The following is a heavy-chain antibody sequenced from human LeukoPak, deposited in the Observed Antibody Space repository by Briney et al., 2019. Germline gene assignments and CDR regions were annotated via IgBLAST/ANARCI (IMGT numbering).Heavy chain of an antibody. Sequence: SETLSLTCALYGGSFSGYYWSWIRQPPGKGLEWIGEINHSGSQPPGKGLEWIGEINHSGSTNYNPSLKSRVTISVDTSKNQFSLKLSSVTAADTVVYYCAAQMATFDYWGQGTLVTVCS. D-gene: IGHD5-24*01. CDR2: INHSGST. J-gene: IGHJ4*02. CDR3: AAQMATFDY. V-gene: IGHV4-34*01. CDR1: GGSFSGYY.